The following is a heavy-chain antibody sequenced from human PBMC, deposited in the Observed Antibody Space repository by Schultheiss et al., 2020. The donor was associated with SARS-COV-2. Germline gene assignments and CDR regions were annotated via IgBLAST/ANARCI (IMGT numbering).Heavy chain of an antibody. CDR3: VKDSGPLFDWLGDY. CDR1: GFTFSSYA. Sequence: GGSLRLSCSASGFTFSSYAMHWVRQAPGKGLEYVSAISSNGGSTYYADSVKGRFTISRDNSKNKLYLQMSSLRAEDTAVYNCVKDSGPLFDWLGDYWGQGTLVTVSS. D-gene: IGHD3-9*01. CDR2: ISSNGGST. V-gene: IGHV3-64D*06. J-gene: IGHJ4*02.